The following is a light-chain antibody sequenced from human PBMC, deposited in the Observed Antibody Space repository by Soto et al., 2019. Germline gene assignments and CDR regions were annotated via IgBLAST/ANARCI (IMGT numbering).Light chain of an antibody. J-gene: IGKJ3*01. V-gene: IGKV3-20*01. Sequence: IVLTQSPGTLSLSPGERATLSCRASQSVRSSYLAWYQQKPGQAPRLLIYGASSRATGIPDRFSGSGSGTAFTVTISRLEPEDFAGYYCKQYGCSLCTFGRGTRVDIK. CDR3: KQYGCSLCT. CDR1: QSVRSSY. CDR2: GAS.